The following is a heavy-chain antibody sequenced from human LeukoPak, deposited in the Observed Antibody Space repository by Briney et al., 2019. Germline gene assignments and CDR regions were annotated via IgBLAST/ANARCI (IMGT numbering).Heavy chain of an antibody. J-gene: IGHJ3*02. CDR1: GYTFTGYY. CDR3: ARAHGGIGAFDI. Sequence: EASVKVSCKASGYTFTGYYMHWVRQAPGQGLEWTGWINPNSGGTNYAQKFQGRVTMTRDTSISTAYMELSRLRSDDTAVYYCARAHGGIGAFDIWGQGTMVTVSS. CDR2: INPNSGGT. D-gene: IGHD3-16*01. V-gene: IGHV1-2*02.